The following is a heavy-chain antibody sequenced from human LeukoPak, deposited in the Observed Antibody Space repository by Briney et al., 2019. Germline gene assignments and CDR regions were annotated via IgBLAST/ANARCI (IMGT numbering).Heavy chain of an antibody. CDR1: GFTFSSYA. V-gene: IGHV3-23*01. J-gene: IGHJ4*02. Sequence: GGSLRLSCAASGFTFSSYAMSWVRQAPGKGLEWVSAISCSGGSTYYADSVKGRFTFSRDNSKNTLYLQMNSLRAEDTAVYYCAKDYSNYEYYFDYWGQGTLVTVSS. CDR3: AKDYSNYEYYFDY. CDR2: ISCSGGST. D-gene: IGHD4-11*01.